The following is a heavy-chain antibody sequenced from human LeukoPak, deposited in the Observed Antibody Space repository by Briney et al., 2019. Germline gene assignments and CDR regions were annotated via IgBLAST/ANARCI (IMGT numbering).Heavy chain of an antibody. CDR3: ARDHYDSAFIFDY. V-gene: IGHV4-31*11. D-gene: IGHD5-12*01. J-gene: IGHJ4*02. Sequence: PSETLSLTCAVYGGSFSGYYWSWIRQHPGKGLEWIGYIYYSGSAYYNPSLKSRLTMSVDTSKNQFSLKLTSVTAADTAVYYCARDHYDSAFIFDYWGQGTLVTVSS. CDR1: GGSFSGYY. CDR2: IYYSGSA.